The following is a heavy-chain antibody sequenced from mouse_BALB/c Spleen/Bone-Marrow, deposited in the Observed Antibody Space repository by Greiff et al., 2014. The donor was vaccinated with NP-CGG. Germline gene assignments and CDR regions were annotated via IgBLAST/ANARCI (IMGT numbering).Heavy chain of an antibody. V-gene: IGHV1S56*01. CDR3: ARKSQRAYDSMIY. CDR1: GYTFTSFY. J-gene: IGHJ4*01. Sequence: QVQLKESGPELVKPGASVRISCKASGYTFTSFYIHWVRQRPGQGLEWIGWIYPGDFSTKYNEKFKGKATLTADKSSSTASMQLSSLTSEDSAVYFCARKSQRAYDSMIYWGQGTSVTASS. D-gene: IGHD2-4*01. CDR2: IYPGDFST.